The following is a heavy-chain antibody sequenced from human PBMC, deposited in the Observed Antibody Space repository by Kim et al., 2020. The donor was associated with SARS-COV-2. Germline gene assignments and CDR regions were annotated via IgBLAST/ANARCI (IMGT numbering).Heavy chain of an antibody. J-gene: IGHJ6*02. CDR2: ISSSSSYT. D-gene: IGHD4-17*01. V-gene: IGHV3-11*06. CDR3: ARWDGDYGYYYYGMDV. CDR1: GFTFSDYY. Sequence: GGSLRLSCAASGFTFSDYYMSWIRQAPGKGLEWVSYISSSSSYTNYADSVKGRFTISRDNAKNSLYLQMNSLRAEDTAVYYCARWDGDYGYYYYGMDVWGQGTTVTVSS.